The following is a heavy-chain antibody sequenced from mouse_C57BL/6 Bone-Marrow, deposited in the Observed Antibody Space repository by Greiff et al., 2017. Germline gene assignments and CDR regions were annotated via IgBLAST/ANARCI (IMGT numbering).Heavy chain of an antibody. CDR3: ARFFHYYAMDY. CDR1: GFTFSDYY. J-gene: IGHJ4*01. V-gene: IGHV5-16*01. CDR2: INYDGSST. Sequence: EVMLVESEGGLVQPGSSMKLSCTASGFTFSDYYMAWVRQVPEKGLEWVANINYDGSSTYYLDSLKSRFIISRDNAKNILYLQMSSLKSEDTATYYCARFFHYYAMDYWGQGTSVTVSS.